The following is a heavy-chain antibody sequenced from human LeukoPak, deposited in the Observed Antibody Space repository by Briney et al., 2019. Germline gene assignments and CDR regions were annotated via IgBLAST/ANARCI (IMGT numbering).Heavy chain of an antibody. D-gene: IGHD3-3*01. CDR2: ISYDGSNE. V-gene: IGHV3-30*03. J-gene: IGHJ5*02. CDR3: ARENYDFWSGYLNWFDP. Sequence: QAGGSLRLSCAASGFTFSSYGMHWVRQAPGKGLEWVAVISYDGSNEYYADSVKGRFTISRDNSKNTLYLQMNSLRAEDTAVYYCARENYDFWSGYLNWFDPWGQGTLVTVSS. CDR1: GFTFSSYG.